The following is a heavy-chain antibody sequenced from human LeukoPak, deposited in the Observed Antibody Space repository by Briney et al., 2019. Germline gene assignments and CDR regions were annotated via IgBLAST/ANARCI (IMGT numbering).Heavy chain of an antibody. Sequence: GGSLRLSCIASEFTFSTNYMSWVRQAPGKGLEWVSVIFGGGSTYYADSVRGRFSISRDISKNTLYLQMNRLRAEDTAVYYCARDYDSSSDYSGHLGQGTLVTVSS. V-gene: IGHV3-66*01. D-gene: IGHD3-22*01. CDR2: IFGGGST. CDR3: ARDYDSSSDYSGH. CDR1: EFTFSTNY. J-gene: IGHJ4*02.